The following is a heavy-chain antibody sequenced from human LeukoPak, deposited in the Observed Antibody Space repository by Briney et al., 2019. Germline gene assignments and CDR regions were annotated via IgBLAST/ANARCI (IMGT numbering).Heavy chain of an antibody. CDR2: VYHTGTS. Sequence: PSETLSLTCTVSGDSITGYYWTWVRQPPGKGLEWIGYVYHTGTSNYNPSVRSRITTSVDTSKNQYSMSLTSVTAADTAVYYCARALDTWSALDYWGLGTLVSVSS. V-gene: IGHV4-59*01. CDR3: ARALDTWSALDY. J-gene: IGHJ4*02. D-gene: IGHD5-18*01. CDR1: GDSITGYY.